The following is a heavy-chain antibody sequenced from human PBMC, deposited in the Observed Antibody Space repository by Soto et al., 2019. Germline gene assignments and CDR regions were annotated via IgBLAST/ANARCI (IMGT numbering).Heavy chain of an antibody. D-gene: IGHD6-19*01. CDR1: GGSISSSSYY. CDR3: ARQSSGWYNWFDP. CDR2: IYYSGSI. Sequence: QLQLQESGPGLAKPSETLSLTCSVSGGSISSSSYYWGWIRQPPGKGLEWIGSIYYSGSIYYNPSLKSRVTISVDTSKNQFSLKLSSVTAAETAVYYCARQSSGWYNWFDPWGQGTLVTVSS. J-gene: IGHJ5*02. V-gene: IGHV4-39*01.